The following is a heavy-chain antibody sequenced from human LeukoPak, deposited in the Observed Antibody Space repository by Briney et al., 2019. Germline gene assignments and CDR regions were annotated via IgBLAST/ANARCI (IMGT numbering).Heavy chain of an antibody. Sequence: GGSLRLSCAASGFTFSDYYMSWIRQAPGKGLEWVSYISSSGSTIYCADSVKGRFTISRDNAKNSLYLQMNSLRAEDTAVYYCARDYRDGYSYGYFDYWGQGTLVTVSS. V-gene: IGHV3-11*04. J-gene: IGHJ4*02. D-gene: IGHD5-18*01. CDR3: ARDYRDGYSYGYFDY. CDR1: GFTFSDYY. CDR2: ISSSGSTI.